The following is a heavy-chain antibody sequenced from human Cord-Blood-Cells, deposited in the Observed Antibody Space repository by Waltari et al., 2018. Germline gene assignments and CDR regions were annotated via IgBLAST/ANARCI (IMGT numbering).Heavy chain of an antibody. D-gene: IGHD2-2*01. CDR1: GGSFSGYY. V-gene: IGHV4-34*01. Sequence: QVQLQQWGAGLLKPSETLSLTCAVYGGSFSGYYWSWIRQPPGKGLEWIGEINHIESTNYNPSLKSRVTISVDTSKNQFSLKLSSVTAADTAVYYCARGLERDIVVVPAAIKLDPWGQGTLVTVSS. CDR2: INHIEST. CDR3: ARGLERDIVVVPAAIKLDP. J-gene: IGHJ5*02.